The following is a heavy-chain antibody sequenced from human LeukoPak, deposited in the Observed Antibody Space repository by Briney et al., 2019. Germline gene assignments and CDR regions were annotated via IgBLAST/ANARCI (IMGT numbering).Heavy chain of an antibody. Sequence: SETLSLTCTVSGGSISGYYWSWIRQPPGKGLEWIGYIYTSGSTNYNPSLKSRVTISVDTSKNQFSLKLSSVTAADTAVYYCARARRSGGGNCFDYWGQGTLVTVSS. V-gene: IGHV4-4*09. CDR3: ARARRSGGGNCFDY. J-gene: IGHJ4*02. CDR1: GGSISGYY. D-gene: IGHD4-23*01. CDR2: IYTSGST.